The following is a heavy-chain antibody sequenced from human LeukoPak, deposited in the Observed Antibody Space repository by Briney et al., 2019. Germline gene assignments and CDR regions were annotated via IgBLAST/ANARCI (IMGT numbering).Heavy chain of an antibody. CDR3: ARHPGDGDYGMDV. Sequence: KTSETLSLTCTVSGGSISSGDYYWSWIRQPPGKGLVWIGYIYYSGSTYYNPSLKSRVSTSVDTSENQFSLKLSSVTAADTAVYYCARHPGDGDYGMDVWGKGTTVTVSS. V-gene: IGHV4-30-4*01. CDR1: GGSISSGDYY. D-gene: IGHD4-17*01. J-gene: IGHJ6*04. CDR2: IYYSGST.